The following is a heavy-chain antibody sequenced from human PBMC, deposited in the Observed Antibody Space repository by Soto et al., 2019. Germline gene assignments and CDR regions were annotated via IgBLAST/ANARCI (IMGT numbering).Heavy chain of an antibody. J-gene: IGHJ6*01. CDR2: ISYDGSNK. CDR3: ARDYYRFNSGYGFSMDV. CDR1: GFTFSSYA. V-gene: IGHV3-30-3*01. D-gene: IGHD5-12*01. Sequence: VQLVESGGGVVQPGRSLRLSCAASGFTFSSYAMHWVRQAPGKGLEWVAVISYDGSNKYYADSVKGRFTISRDNSKNTLYLQMNSLRAEDTAVYYCARDYYRFNSGYGFSMDVW.